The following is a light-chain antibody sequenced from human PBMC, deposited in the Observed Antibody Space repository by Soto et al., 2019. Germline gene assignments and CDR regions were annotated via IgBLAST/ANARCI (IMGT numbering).Light chain of an antibody. Sequence: EIVLTQSPGTLSLSPGERATVFCRASQSVSSTYLAWYQQRRGQAPRLLIYGASSRATGIPDRFSGSGSGTDFTLTISSLEPEDFAVYYCQQRGTFGGGTKVDIK. CDR1: QSVSSTY. CDR2: GAS. CDR3: QQRGT. V-gene: IGKV3-20*01. J-gene: IGKJ4*01.